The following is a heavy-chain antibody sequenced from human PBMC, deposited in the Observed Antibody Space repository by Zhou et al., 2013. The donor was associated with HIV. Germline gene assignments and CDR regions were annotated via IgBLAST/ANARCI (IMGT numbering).Heavy chain of an antibody. CDR2: ILPILGII. J-gene: IGHJ6*04. D-gene: IGHD2-8*02. V-gene: IGHV1-69*04. Sequence: QVQLVQSGPEVKKPGSPVKISCKASGGTFSDYAISWVRQAPGQGLEWMGRILPILGIINYAQNFQDRITITADKSTTTAYMELNSLRSDDTAVYFCARDGGYCSGDICYSQIMDVVGRKGPRSVSPQ. CDR3: ARDGGYCSGDICYSQIMDV. CDR1: GGTFSDYA.